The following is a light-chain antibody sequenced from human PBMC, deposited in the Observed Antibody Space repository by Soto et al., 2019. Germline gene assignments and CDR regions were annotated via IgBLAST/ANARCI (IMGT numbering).Light chain of an antibody. V-gene: IGLV1-40*01. CDR1: SYNIGAGYD. Sequence: QSVLTQPPSVSGAPGQRVTISCTGSSYNIGAGYDVHWYQQLPGTAPKLLIYGNSNRPSGVPDRFSGSKSGTSASLAITGLQAEDEADYYCQSYDSSLSGSEVVFGGGTKLTVL. CDR2: GNS. CDR3: QSYDSSLSGSEVV. J-gene: IGLJ2*01.